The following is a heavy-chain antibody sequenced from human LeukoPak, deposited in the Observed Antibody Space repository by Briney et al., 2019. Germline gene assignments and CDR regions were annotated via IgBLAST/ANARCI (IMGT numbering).Heavy chain of an antibody. D-gene: IGHD3-10*01. CDR2: ISAYNGNT. Sequence: ASVKVSCKASGYTFTSYGISWVRQAPGQGLEWKGWISAYNGNTNYAQKLQGRVTMTTDTSTSTAYMELRSLRSDDTAVYYCAATMVRGAHLYYGMDVWGQGTTVTVSS. V-gene: IGHV1-18*01. CDR1: GYTFTSYG. J-gene: IGHJ6*02. CDR3: AATMVRGAHLYYGMDV.